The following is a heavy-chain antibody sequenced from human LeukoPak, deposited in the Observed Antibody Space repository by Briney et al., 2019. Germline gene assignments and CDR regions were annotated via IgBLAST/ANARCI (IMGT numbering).Heavy chain of an antibody. CDR1: GFTFSSYG. Sequence: PGGSLRLSCAASGFTFSSYGMHWVRQAPGKGLEWVAFIRYDGSDNYYADSVKGRFTISRDNSKNTLYLQMNSLRAEDTAVYYCAKDRSGSDWSGPDYWGQGTLVTVSS. CDR2: IRYDGSDN. V-gene: IGHV3-30*02. CDR3: AKDRSGSDWSGPDY. D-gene: IGHD6-19*01. J-gene: IGHJ4*02.